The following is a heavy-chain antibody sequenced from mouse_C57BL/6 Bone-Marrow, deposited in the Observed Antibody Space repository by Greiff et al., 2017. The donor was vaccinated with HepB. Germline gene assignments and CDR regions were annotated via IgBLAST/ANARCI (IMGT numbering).Heavy chain of an antibody. CDR2: ISDGGSYT. Sequence: EVQLVESGGGLVKPGGSLNLSCAASGFTFSSYAMSWVRQTPDKRLEWVATISDGGSYTYYPDNVKGRVTISRDNAKNNLYLQMSHLKSEDTAMYYCARDKKYYGSRIAYWGQGTLVTVSA. CDR3: ARDKKYYGSRIAY. V-gene: IGHV5-4*01. J-gene: IGHJ3*01. D-gene: IGHD1-1*01. CDR1: GFTFSSYA.